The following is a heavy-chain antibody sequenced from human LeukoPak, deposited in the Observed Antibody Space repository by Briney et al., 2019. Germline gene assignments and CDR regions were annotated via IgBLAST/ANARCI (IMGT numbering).Heavy chain of an antibody. V-gene: IGHV4-31*03. J-gene: IGHJ6*02. Sequence: SETLSLTCTVSGGSISSGGYYWSWIRQHPGKGLEWIGYIYYSGSTYYNPSLKSRVTISVDTSKNQFSLKLSSVTAADTAVYYCARGYGDSYYGMDVWGQGTTVTVSS. CDR1: GGSISSGGYY. CDR3: ARGYGDSYYGMDV. CDR2: IYYSGST. D-gene: IGHD4-17*01.